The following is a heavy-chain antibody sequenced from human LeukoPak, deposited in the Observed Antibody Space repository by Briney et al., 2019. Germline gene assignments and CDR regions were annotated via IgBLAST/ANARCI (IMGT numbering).Heavy chain of an antibody. V-gene: IGHV3-7*01. D-gene: IGHD1-1*01. CDR1: GFIFTNYF. Sequence: GGSLRLSCAASGFIFTNYFMSWVRQAPGKGLEWVASIKHDGSEKYYVDSVRGRFTISRDNTMNSLYLQMNSLRDEDTAVYYCACARTGGAYLDYWGQGTLVTVSS. CDR2: IKHDGSEK. CDR3: ACARTGGAYLDY. J-gene: IGHJ4*02.